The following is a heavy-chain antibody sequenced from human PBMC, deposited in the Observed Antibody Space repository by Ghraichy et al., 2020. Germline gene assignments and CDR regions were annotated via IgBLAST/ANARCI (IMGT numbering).Heavy chain of an antibody. J-gene: IGHJ4*02. V-gene: IGHV1-18*01. CDR3: ARDGAPGVVAGALTWGY. Sequence: ASVKVSCKASGYTFTSYGISWVRQAPGQGLEWMGWISAYTGNTNYAQKLQGRVTMTTDTSTSIAYMELRSLRSDDTAVYHCARDGAPGVVAGALTWGYWGQGTLVTVSS. D-gene: IGHD2-15*01. CDR2: ISAYTGNT. CDR1: GYTFTSYG.